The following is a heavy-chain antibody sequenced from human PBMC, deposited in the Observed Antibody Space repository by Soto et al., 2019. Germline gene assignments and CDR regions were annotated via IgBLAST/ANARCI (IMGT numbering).Heavy chain of an antibody. CDR3: VRAPEQWPSDF. CDR1: GFSLSDYW. V-gene: IGHV3-74*03. Sequence: PGGSLRLSCAASGFSLSDYWMHWVRQVPGKGLLWVSRISVDGRDTTYADSVKGRFTISRDNAKNTLYLQMDSLRAEDTAVYYCVRAPEQWPSDFWGHGSLVTVSS. CDR2: ISVDGRDT. D-gene: IGHD6-19*01. J-gene: IGHJ4*01.